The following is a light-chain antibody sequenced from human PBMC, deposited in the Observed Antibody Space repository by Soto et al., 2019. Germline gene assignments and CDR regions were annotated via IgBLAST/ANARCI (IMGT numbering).Light chain of an antibody. J-gene: IGLJ1*01. V-gene: IGLV2-23*01. Sequence: QSALTQPASVSGSPGQSITTSCTGISSDVGSYNLVSWYQQHPGKAPKVMIYEGSKRPSGVSNRFSGSKSGNTASLTISGLQAEDEADYYCYAGSSTYVFGTGTKVTVL. CDR3: YAGSSTYV. CDR2: EGS. CDR1: SSDVGSYNL.